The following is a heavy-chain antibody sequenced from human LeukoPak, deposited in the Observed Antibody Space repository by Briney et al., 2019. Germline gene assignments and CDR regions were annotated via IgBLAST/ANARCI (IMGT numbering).Heavy chain of an antibody. J-gene: IGHJ4*02. V-gene: IGHV4-59*12. CDR1: GGSISSYY. CDR3: ARVIMTRGYYFDY. Sequence: SETLSLTCTVSGGSISSYYRSWIRQPPGKGLEWIGYIYYSGSTYYNPSLKSRVTISVDTSKNQFSLKLSSVTAADTAVYYCARVIMTRGYYFDYWGQGTLVTVSS. D-gene: IGHD3-10*01. CDR2: IYYSGST.